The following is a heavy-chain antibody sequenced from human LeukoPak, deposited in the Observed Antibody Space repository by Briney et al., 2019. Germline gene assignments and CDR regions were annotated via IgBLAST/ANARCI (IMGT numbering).Heavy chain of an antibody. D-gene: IGHD3-9*01. CDR2: IYYSGST. J-gene: IGHJ4*02. V-gene: IGHV4-59*01. CDR1: GGSISNYY. CDR3: ARAASYDIFYD. Sequence: SETLFLTCTVSGGSISNYYWTWIRQPPGKGLEWIGYIYYSGSTNYNPSLESRVTISVDTSKNQFSLNLRSVTAADTAVYYCARAASYDIFYDWGQGTLVTVSS.